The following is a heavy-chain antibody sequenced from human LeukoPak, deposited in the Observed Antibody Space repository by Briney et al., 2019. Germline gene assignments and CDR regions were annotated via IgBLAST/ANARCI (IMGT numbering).Heavy chain of an antibody. Sequence: KSSQTLSLTCTVSGGSICSGGYYWSWIRQPPGKGLEWIGYIYHSGSTYYNPSLKSRVTISVDRSKNQFSLKLSSVTAADTAVYYCARLSGGGVANGMDVWGQGTTVTVSS. V-gene: IGHV4-30-2*01. CDR1: GGSICSGGYY. D-gene: IGHD3-16*01. CDR3: ARLSGGGVANGMDV. J-gene: IGHJ6*02. CDR2: IYHSGST.